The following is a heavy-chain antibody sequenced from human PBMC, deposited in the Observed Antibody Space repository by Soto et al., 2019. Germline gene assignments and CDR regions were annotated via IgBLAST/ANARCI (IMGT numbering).Heavy chain of an antibody. CDR3: AIPAGTIYYGMDV. Sequence: GESLKISCKGSGYSFTSYWIGWVRQMRGKGLEWMGIIYPGDSDTRYSPSFQGQVTISADKSISTAYRQWSSLKASDTAMYYGAIPAGTIYYGMDVWGQGTTVTVSS. CDR1: GYSFTSYW. V-gene: IGHV5-51*01. CDR2: IYPGDSDT. J-gene: IGHJ6*02. D-gene: IGHD6-13*01.